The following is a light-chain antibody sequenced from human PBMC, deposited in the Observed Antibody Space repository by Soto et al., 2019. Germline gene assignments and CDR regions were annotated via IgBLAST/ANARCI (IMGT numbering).Light chain of an antibody. Sequence: SPGAIASPPGGGAALSCRTSQSVRSNVAWYQQKNGQAPRLLVYGASTRASGIPDRFSGSGSGTEFTLTISSLQSEDFAVYYCQEYCTLPSKTFGPGTNVDIK. V-gene: IGKV3-15*01. CDR2: GAS. CDR3: QEYCTLPSKT. CDR1: QSVRSN. J-gene: IGKJ1*01.